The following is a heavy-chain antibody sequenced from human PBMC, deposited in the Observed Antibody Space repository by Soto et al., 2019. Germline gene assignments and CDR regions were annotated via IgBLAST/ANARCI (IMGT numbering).Heavy chain of an antibody. CDR3: ARGYFDSGHGYDL. J-gene: IGHJ5*02. V-gene: IGHV5-51*01. CDR2: IFTRDSET. D-gene: IGHD3-10*01. CDR1: GHLFNDHW. Sequence: GESLKISCKGPGHLFNDHWIGWVRQTPGKGLEWMGLIFTRDSETKTSPSFQGHVSFSVDNSIDTVYLQWTSLKTTDTGIYFCARGYFDSGHGYDLWGQGTLVTVSS.